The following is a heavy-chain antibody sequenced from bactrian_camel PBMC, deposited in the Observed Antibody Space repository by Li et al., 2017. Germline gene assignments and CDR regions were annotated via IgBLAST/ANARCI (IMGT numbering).Heavy chain of an antibody. Sequence: VQLVESGGGSVQAGGSLRLSCTGSRDTYARACMGWFRQAPGKGLEWVSAIDSGGSTTYYADSLSLKGRFTISRDNAKNTVYLQMNSLKPGDTAVYYCVRAASSQMGWADFGYWGQGTQVTVS. CDR2: IDSGGSTT. CDR1: RDTYARAC. CDR3: VRAASSQMGWADFGY. J-gene: IGHJ6*01. D-gene: IGHD5*01. V-gene: IGHV3S40*01.